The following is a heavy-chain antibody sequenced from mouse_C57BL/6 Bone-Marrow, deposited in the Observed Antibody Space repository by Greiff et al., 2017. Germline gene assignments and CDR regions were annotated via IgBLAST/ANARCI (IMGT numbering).Heavy chain of an antibody. CDR2: FHPYNDDT. V-gene: IGHV1-47*01. D-gene: IGHD2-4*01. Sequence: VKLQESGAELVKPGASVKMSCKASGYTFTTYPIEWMKQNHGKSLEWIGNFHPYNDDTKYNEQFKGKATLTVEQYSSTVDLQLSLSTSDDAADYYCARVNYDGDYFDYWGQGTTLTVSS. J-gene: IGHJ2*01. CDR3: ARVNYDGDYFDY. CDR1: GYTFTTYP.